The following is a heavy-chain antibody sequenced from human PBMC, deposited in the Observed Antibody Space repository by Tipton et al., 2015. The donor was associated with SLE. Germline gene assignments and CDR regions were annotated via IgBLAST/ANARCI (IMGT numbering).Heavy chain of an antibody. Sequence: TLSLTCAVSGYSISSGYYWGWIRQPPGKGLEWIGEINHSGSTNYNPSLKSRVTISVDTSKNQFSLKLSSVTAADTAVYYCARGVYSNVYYFDYWGQGTLVTVSS. J-gene: IGHJ4*02. CDR2: INHSGST. D-gene: IGHD5-18*01. CDR1: GYSISSGYY. V-gene: IGHV4-38-2*01. CDR3: ARGVYSNVYYFDY.